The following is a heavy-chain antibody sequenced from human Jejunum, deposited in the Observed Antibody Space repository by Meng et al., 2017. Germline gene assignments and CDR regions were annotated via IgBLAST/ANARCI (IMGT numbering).Heavy chain of an antibody. CDR1: GGSISSHY. CDR2: IYSSGST. J-gene: IGHJ4*02. D-gene: IGHD2-15*01. CDR3: AGGDYCSGGSCYSNYFDH. V-gene: IGHV4-4*07. Sequence: SETLSLTCTVSGGSISSHYWSWIRQPAGQGLEWIGRIYSSGSTNYNPSLKSRVTMSVDTSKNQFSLRLNSVTAADTAVYYCAGGDYCSGGSCYSNYFDHWGQGTLVTVSS.